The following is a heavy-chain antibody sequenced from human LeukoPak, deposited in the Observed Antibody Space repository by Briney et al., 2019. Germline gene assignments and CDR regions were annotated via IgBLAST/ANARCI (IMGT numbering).Heavy chain of an antibody. Sequence: SETLSLTCTVSGGSIGTYYWSWIRQPPGKGLEWIGYIYYSGSTNYNPSLKSRVTISVDTSKNQFSLKLSSVTAADTAVYYCARGYGDNSDAFDIWGQGTMVTVSS. CDR3: ARGYGDNSDAFDI. CDR2: IYYSGST. CDR1: GGSIGTYY. V-gene: IGHV4-59*08. J-gene: IGHJ3*02. D-gene: IGHD4-23*01.